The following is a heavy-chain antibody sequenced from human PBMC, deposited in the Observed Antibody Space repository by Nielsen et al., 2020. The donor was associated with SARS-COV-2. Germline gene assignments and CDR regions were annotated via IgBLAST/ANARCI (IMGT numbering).Heavy chain of an antibody. CDR3: AKDGSHITMVRGVIIDYYYYGMDV. Sequence: SLKISCAASGFTFDDYAMHWVRQAPGKGLEWVSGISWNSGSIGYADSVKGRFTISRDNAKNSLYLQMNSLRAEDTALYYCAKDGSHITMVRGVIIDYYYYGMDVWGQGTTVTVSS. CDR2: ISWNSGSI. J-gene: IGHJ6*02. CDR1: GFTFDDYA. D-gene: IGHD3-10*01. V-gene: IGHV3-9*01.